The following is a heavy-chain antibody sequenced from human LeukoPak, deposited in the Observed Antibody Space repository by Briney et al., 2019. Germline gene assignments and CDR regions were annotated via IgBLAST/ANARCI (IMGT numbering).Heavy chain of an antibody. D-gene: IGHD2-15*01. CDR3: AKGSLGYCSGGSCY. J-gene: IGHJ4*02. Sequence: PGGSLRLSRAAPGFTFSSYAMSWVRQAPGKGLEWVSAISGSGGSTYYADSVKGRFTISRDNSKNTLYLQMNSLRAEDTAVYYCAKGSLGYCSGGSCYWGQGTLVTVSS. CDR2: ISGSGGST. V-gene: IGHV3-23*01. CDR1: GFTFSSYA.